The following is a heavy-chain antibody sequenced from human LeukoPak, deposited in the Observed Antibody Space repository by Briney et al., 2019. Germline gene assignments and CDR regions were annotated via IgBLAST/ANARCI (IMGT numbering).Heavy chain of an antibody. CDR2: IYPGDSDA. D-gene: IGHD2-15*01. CDR1: GYTLTSYW. Sequence: GESLKISCKGSGYTLTSYWIGWVRQMPGKGLEWMGIIYPGDSDARYSPSFQGQVTISVDKSISTAYLQWSTLKASDTAMYYCARHNRIASSGGSYYGYWGQGTLVTVSS. V-gene: IGHV5-51*01. CDR3: ARHNRIASSGGSYYGY. J-gene: IGHJ4*01.